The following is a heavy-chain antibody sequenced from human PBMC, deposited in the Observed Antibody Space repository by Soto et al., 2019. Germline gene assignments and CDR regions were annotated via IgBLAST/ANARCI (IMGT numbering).Heavy chain of an antibody. D-gene: IGHD6-19*01. CDR2: INSDGSST. CDR3: ARPYSSGWSPDDGMDG. Sequence: GGSLRLSCAASGFTFSSYWMHWVRQAPGKGLVWVSRINSDGSSTSYADSVKGRFTISRDNAKNTLYLQMNSLRAEDTAVYYCARPYSSGWSPDDGMDGWGQGTTVTFSS. V-gene: IGHV3-74*01. J-gene: IGHJ6*02. CDR1: GFTFSSYW.